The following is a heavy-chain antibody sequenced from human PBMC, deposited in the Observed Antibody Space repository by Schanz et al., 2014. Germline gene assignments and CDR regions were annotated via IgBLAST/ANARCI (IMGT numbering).Heavy chain of an antibody. Sequence: QVQLVESGGGVVRPGRSLRLSCAASGFTFNNYGMHWVRQAPGKGLEWVAVIWYDGTDRYYADSVKGRFTISRDNSKNTVYLEMNTLRAEDTAVYYCAREDCSATSCYFRYWGQGTLVTVSS. V-gene: IGHV3-33*01. CDR2: IWYDGTDR. CDR1: GFTFNNYG. D-gene: IGHD2-21*01. J-gene: IGHJ4*02. CDR3: AREDCSATSCYFRY.